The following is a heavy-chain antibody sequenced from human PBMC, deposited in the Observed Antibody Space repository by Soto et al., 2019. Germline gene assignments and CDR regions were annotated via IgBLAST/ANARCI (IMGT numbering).Heavy chain of an antibody. CDR1: GFTFSSYA. CDR2: ISYDGSNK. J-gene: IGHJ4*02. D-gene: IGHD3-22*01. V-gene: IGHV3-30-3*01. Sequence: QVQLVESGGGVVQPGRSLRLSCAASGFTFSSYAMHWVRQAPGKGLEWVAVISYDGSNKYYADSVKGRFTISRDNSKNTLYLHMNSLRAADTAVYYCASTIPNYYDSSGYFHFDYWGQGTLVTVSS. CDR3: ASTIPNYYDSSGYFHFDY.